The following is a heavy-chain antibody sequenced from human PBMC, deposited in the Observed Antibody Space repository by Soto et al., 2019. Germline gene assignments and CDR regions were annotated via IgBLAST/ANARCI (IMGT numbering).Heavy chain of an antibody. CDR3: ARQTPSYCSSTSCYGGMDV. V-gene: IGHV5-51*01. D-gene: IGHD2-2*01. CDR1: GYSFTSYW. J-gene: IGHJ6*02. CDR2: IYPGDSDT. Sequence: GESLKISCKGSGYSFTSYWIGWVRQMPGKGLEWMGIIYPGDSDTRYSPSFQGQVTISADKSISTAYLQWSSLKASDTAMYYCARQTPSYCSSTSCYGGMDVWGQGTTVTVSS.